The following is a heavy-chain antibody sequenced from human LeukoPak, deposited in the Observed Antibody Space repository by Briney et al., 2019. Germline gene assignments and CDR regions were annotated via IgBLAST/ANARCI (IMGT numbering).Heavy chain of an antibody. CDR3: ARAFYCTNGVCLPDY. J-gene: IGHJ4*02. D-gene: IGHD2-8*01. CDR1: GGTFSSYA. V-gene: IGHV1-69*05. Sequence: ASVKASCKASGGTFSSYAISWVRQAPGQGLEWMGRIIPIFGTANYAQKFQGRVTITTDESTSTAYMELSSLRSEDTAVYYCARAFYCTNGVCLPDYWGQGTLVTVSS. CDR2: IIPIFGTA.